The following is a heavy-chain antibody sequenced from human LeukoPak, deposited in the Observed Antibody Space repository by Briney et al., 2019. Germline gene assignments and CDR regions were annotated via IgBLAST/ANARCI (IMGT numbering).Heavy chain of an antibody. D-gene: IGHD4-23*01. Sequence: SETLSLTCTVSGGSISSGDYYWSWIRQPPGKGLEWIGYIYYSGSTYYNPSLKSRVTIPVATSKNQFSLKLSSVTAADTAVYYCARDLLNEGNHLDYWGQGTLVTVSS. J-gene: IGHJ4*02. V-gene: IGHV4-30-4*01. CDR2: IYYSGST. CDR3: ARDLLNEGNHLDY. CDR1: GGSISSGDYY.